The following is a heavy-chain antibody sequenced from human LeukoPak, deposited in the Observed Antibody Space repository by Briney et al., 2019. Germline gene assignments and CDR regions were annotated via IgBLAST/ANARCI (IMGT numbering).Heavy chain of an antibody. D-gene: IGHD3-3*01. CDR2: IIPIFGTA. Sequence: GASEKVSCKASGGTFSSYAISWVRQAPGQGLEWMGGIIPIFGTANYAQKFQGRVTITADESTSTAYMELSSLRSEDTAVYYCARGERIFGVVGDMDVWGKGTTVTVSS. J-gene: IGHJ6*03. CDR1: GGTFSSYA. V-gene: IGHV1-69*13. CDR3: ARGERIFGVVGDMDV.